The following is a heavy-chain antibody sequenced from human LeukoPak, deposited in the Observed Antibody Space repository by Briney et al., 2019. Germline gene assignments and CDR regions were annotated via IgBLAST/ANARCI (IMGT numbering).Heavy chain of an antibody. J-gene: IGHJ4*02. V-gene: IGHV4-39*01. CDR3: ARQAGQPLLPDY. Sequence: PSETLSLTCTVSGGSISSRSYFWGWIRQPPGRGLEWIGSIYYSGTTYYNPSLKSRVTISEDTSKNQFSLKLSSVTAADTAVYYCARQAGQPLLPDYWAREPWSPSPQ. CDR2: IYYSGTT. D-gene: IGHD3-10*01. CDR1: GGSISSRSYF.